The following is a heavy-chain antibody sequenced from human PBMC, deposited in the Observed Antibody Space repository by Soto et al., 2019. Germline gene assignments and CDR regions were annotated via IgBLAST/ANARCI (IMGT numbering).Heavy chain of an antibody. V-gene: IGHV3-74*01. D-gene: IGHD4-17*01. J-gene: IGHJ6*02. CDR3: GRGLPGYYGTDV. Sequence: EVQLAESGGGLVQPGGSLRLSCAASGFTFSSYWIHWVRQAPGQGLVWVSRIKGDGSRTDYADSVKGRFTISRDNAKNTVYLQMNSLRDEDTAVYYCGRGLPGYYGTDVWGQGTTVTVSS. CDR2: IKGDGSRT. CDR1: GFTFSSYW.